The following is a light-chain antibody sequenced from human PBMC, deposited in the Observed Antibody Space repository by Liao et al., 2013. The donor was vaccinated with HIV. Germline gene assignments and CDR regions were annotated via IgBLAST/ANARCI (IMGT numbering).Light chain of an antibody. CDR1: DIGTKT. V-gene: IGLV3-21*01. Sequence: SYVLSQPPSVSVAPGKTARITCVGDDIGTKTVHWYQQKPGRAPVLVIYYDSARPSGIPERFSGSNSGNTATLTISRVEAGDEADYYCQVWDSSSDHWVFGGGTKLTVL. CDR2: YDS. CDR3: QVWDSSSDHWV. J-gene: IGLJ3*02.